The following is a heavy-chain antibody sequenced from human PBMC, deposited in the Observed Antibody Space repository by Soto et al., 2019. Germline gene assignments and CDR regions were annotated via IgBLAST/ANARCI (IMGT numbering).Heavy chain of an antibody. Sequence: ASVKVSCKASGYTFTSYYMHWVRQSPVQGLEWMGIINPSGGSTSYAQKFQGRVTMTRDTSTSTVYMELSSLRSEDTAVYYCARVSQKNRSGTNYGMYVRGQGKTVTVSS. CDR2: INPSGGST. V-gene: IGHV1-46*01. D-gene: IGHD1-7*01. CDR1: GYTFTSYY. CDR3: ARVSQKNRSGTNYGMYV. J-gene: IGHJ6*02.